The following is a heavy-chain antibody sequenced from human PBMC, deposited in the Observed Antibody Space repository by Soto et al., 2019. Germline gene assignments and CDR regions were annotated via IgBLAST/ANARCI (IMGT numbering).Heavy chain of an antibody. V-gene: IGHV1-69*13. CDR1: GGTFSSYA. Sequence: SSVKVSCNASGGTFSSYAISWVRQAPGQGLEWMGGIIPLFGTANYAQKFQGRVTITADESTSTAYMELSSLRYEDTAVYYCARAPYGEYVWFDPWGQGTLDAVSS. J-gene: IGHJ5*02. CDR2: IIPLFGTA. CDR3: ARAPYGEYVWFDP. D-gene: IGHD4-17*01.